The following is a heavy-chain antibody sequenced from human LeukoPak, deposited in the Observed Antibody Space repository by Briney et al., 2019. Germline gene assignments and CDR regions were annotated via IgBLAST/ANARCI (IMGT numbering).Heavy chain of an antibody. J-gene: IGHJ6*02. Sequence: SQTLSLTCTVSGGSISSGGYYWSWIRQHPGKGLEWIGYIYYSGSTYYNPSLKSRVTISVDTSKNQFSLKLSSVTAADTAVYYCARTQPGPEAAAGTYYYYGMDVWGQGTTVTVSS. V-gene: IGHV4-31*03. CDR1: GGSISSGGYY. CDR2: IYYSGST. D-gene: IGHD6-13*01. CDR3: ARTQPGPEAAAGTYYYYGMDV.